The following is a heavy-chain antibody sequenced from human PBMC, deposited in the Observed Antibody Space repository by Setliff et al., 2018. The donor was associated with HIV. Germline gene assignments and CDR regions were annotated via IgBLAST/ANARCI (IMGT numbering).Heavy chain of an antibody. J-gene: IGHJ6*03. V-gene: IGHV5-51*01. D-gene: IGHD3-3*02. CDR3: ARQRGDSTFYYYYYMDV. CDR1: GYSFTNYW. Sequence: GESLKISCKGSGYSFTNYWIAWLRQMPGKGLECMGIIYPGDSDTRYSPSFQGQVTVSADKSISTTYLQWTSLKAPDTAIYYCARQRGDSTFYYYYYMDVWGKGTTVTVSS. CDR2: IYPGDSDT.